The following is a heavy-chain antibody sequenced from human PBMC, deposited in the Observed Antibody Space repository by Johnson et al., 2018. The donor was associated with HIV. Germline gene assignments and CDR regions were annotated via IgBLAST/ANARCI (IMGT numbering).Heavy chain of an antibody. CDR1: GFTFSSYA. CDR2: ISYDGSNK. V-gene: IGHV3-30-3*01. CDR3: AREGGWGIYSFGGGRGGFDI. Sequence: QVQLVESGGGVVQPGRSLRLSCAASGFTFSSYAMHWVRQAPGKGLEWVAVISYDGSNKYYADSVKGRFTISRDNSKNTLYLQMNSLRAEDTAVDYCAREGGWGIYSFGGGRGGFDIWGQGTMVTGSS. J-gene: IGHJ3*02. D-gene: IGHD3-16*01.